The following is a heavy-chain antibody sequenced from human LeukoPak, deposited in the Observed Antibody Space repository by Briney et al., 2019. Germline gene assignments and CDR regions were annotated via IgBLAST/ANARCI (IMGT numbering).Heavy chain of an antibody. Sequence: GGSLRLSCVASGVTFSRHGMSWVRQAPGKGLEWVSAISGSGGSTYYADSVKGRFTISRDNSKNTLYLQMNSLRAEDTAVYYCAKRMVRGAIGPFLDYWGQGTLVTVSS. J-gene: IGHJ4*02. CDR3: AKRMVRGAIGPFLDY. CDR1: GVTFSRHG. V-gene: IGHV3-23*01. CDR2: ISGSGGST. D-gene: IGHD3-10*01.